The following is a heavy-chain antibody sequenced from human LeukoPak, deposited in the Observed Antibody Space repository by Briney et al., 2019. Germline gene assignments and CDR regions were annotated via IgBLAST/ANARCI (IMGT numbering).Heavy chain of an antibody. D-gene: IGHD3-3*01. J-gene: IGHJ3*02. CDR3: ARVGAIAFDI. V-gene: IGHV4-34*01. Sequence: SETLSLTCAVYGGSFSGYYWNWIRQPPGKGLEWIGEINHSGSTNYNPSLKSRVTISVDTSKNQFSLKLSSVTAADAAVYHCARVGAIAFDIWGQGTMVTVSS. CDR1: GGSFSGYY. CDR2: INHSGST.